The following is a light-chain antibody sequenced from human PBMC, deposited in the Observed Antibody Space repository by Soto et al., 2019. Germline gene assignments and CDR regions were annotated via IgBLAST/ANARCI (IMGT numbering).Light chain of an antibody. CDR3: SSYTSSSNYV. V-gene: IGLV2-14*01. Sequence: QAVVTQPASVSGSPGQSITISCTGTSSDVGGYNYVSWYQQHPGKAPKLMIYEVSNRPSGVSNRFSGSKSGNTASLTISGLQAEDEADYYCSSYTSSSNYVFGTGTKLTVL. J-gene: IGLJ1*01. CDR1: SSDVGGYNY. CDR2: EVS.